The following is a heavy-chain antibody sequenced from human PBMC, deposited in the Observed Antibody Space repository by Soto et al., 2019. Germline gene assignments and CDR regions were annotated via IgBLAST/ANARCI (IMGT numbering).Heavy chain of an antibody. D-gene: IGHD5-12*01. CDR2: INHSGST. J-gene: IGHJ4*02. Sequence: PSETLSLTCAVYGGSFSGYYWSWIRQPPGKGLEWIGEINHSGSTNYNPSVKSRVTISVDTSKNQFSLKLSSVTAADTAVYYCARGYDPYYWGQGTLVTV. CDR1: GGSFSGYY. CDR3: ARGYDPYY. V-gene: IGHV4-34*01.